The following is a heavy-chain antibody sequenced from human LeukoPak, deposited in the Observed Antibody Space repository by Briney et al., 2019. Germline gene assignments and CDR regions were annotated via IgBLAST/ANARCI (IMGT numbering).Heavy chain of an antibody. D-gene: IGHD2-15*01. V-gene: IGHV4-61*02. CDR1: GASVSSVSYY. Sequence: SQTLSLTCTVSGASVSSVSYYWSWIRQPAGKGLEWIGRVYISGSTNYNPSLKSRVTISVDTSKNQFSLKLSSVTAADTAVYYCARDFPTYCTGGSCYGGNNDYWGQGTLVTVSS. CDR3: ARDFPTYCTGGSCYGGNNDY. CDR2: VYISGST. J-gene: IGHJ4*02.